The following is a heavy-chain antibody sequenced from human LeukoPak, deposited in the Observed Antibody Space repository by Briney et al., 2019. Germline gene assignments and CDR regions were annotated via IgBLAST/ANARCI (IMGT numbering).Heavy chain of an antibody. Sequence: PGGSLRLSCAASGFTFSSHSMNWVRQAPGKGLEWVSYISSSSSTIYYADSVQGRFTISRDNARNSLYLQMNSLRDEDTAVYYCARGTAYSSGWYNWFDPWGQGTLVTVSS. D-gene: IGHD6-19*01. CDR3: ARGTAYSSGWYNWFDP. V-gene: IGHV3-48*02. CDR2: ISSSSSTI. CDR1: GFTFSSHS. J-gene: IGHJ5*02.